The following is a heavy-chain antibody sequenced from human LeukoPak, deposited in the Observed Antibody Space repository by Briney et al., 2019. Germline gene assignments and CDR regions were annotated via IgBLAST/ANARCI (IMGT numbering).Heavy chain of an antibody. CDR3: ARLRGSYSSDY. CDR2: IKQDGSEK. Sequence: GGSLRLSCAASGFTFSSYWMSWVRQAPGKELEWVANIKQDGSEKYYVDSVKGRLTISRDNAMNSLYLQMNSLRAEDTAVYYCARLRGSYSSDYWGQGTLVTVSS. CDR1: GFTFSSYW. V-gene: IGHV3-7*01. D-gene: IGHD1-26*01. J-gene: IGHJ4*02.